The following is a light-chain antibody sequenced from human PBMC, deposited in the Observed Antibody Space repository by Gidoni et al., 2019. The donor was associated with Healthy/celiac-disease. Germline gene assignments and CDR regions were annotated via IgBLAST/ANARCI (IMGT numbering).Light chain of an antibody. CDR1: QSVSNY. J-gene: IGKJ1*01. V-gene: IGKV3-11*01. CDR2: DTS. CDR3: QQRASWPPT. Sequence: EVVLTQSPPTLSLSPGERATLSCRASQSVSNYLAWYQQKGGQAPRLLIYDTSLRATGIPTRFSGSGSGTDFTRTISSLEPEDFGIYYCQQRASWPPTFGQGTRVEIK.